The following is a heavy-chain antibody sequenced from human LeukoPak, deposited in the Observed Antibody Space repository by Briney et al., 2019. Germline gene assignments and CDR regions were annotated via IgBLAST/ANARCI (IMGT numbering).Heavy chain of an antibody. Sequence: GGSLRLSRAASGFTFSSYSMNWVRQAPGKGLEWVSSISSSSSYIYYADSVKGRFTISRDNAKNSLYLQMNSLRAEDTAVYYCARVNGYYDSSGYLAYDYWGQGTLVTVSS. J-gene: IGHJ4*02. CDR3: ARVNGYYDSSGYLAYDY. D-gene: IGHD3-22*01. CDR1: GFTFSSYS. V-gene: IGHV3-21*01. CDR2: ISSSSSYI.